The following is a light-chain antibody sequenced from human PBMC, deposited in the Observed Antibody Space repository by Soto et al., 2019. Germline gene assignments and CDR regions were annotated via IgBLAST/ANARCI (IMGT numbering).Light chain of an antibody. CDR2: GVN. Sequence: QSVLTQPPSASGSPGQSVAISCTGTSSYVGGYNYVSWYQQHPGKAPKLMIYGVNKRPSGVPDRFSGSKSGNTASLTVSGLQAEDEADYYCSSYAGSSNVVGTGTKLTV. CDR1: SSYVGGYNY. CDR3: SSYAGSSNV. V-gene: IGLV2-8*01. J-gene: IGLJ1*01.